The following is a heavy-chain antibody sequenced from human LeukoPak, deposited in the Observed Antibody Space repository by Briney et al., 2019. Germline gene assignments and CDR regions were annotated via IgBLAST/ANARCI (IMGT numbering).Heavy chain of an antibody. J-gene: IGHJ4*02. CDR3: ASLDGNAWWHY. CDR1: GFAFSSYW. Sequence: GGSLRLSCAASGFAFSSYWMSWVRQAPGKGRVWVANIKQEGSEKYYVDSVKGRFTISRDNAKNSLYLQMNSLRAEDTAVYYCASLDGNAWWHYWGQGTLVTVSS. D-gene: IGHD2-15*01. V-gene: IGHV3-7*01. CDR2: IKQEGSEK.